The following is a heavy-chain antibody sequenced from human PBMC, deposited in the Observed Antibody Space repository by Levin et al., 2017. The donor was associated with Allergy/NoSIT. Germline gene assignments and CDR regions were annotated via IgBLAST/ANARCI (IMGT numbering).Heavy chain of an antibody. Sequence: QPGGSLRLSCTASGFTFGDYAMSWFRQAPGKGLEWVGFIRSKAYGGTTEYAASVKGRFTISRDDSKSIAYLQMNSLKTEDTAVYYCTRHKDYGDYGFDYWGQGTLVTVSS. CDR1: GFTFGDYA. V-gene: IGHV3-49*03. CDR3: TRHKDYGDYGFDY. D-gene: IGHD4-17*01. CDR2: IRSKAYGGTT. J-gene: IGHJ4*02.